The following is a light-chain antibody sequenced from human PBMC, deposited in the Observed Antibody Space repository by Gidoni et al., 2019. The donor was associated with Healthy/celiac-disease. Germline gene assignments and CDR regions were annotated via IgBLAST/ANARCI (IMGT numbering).Light chain of an antibody. CDR2: GAS. CDR3: QQYNNWPRT. CDR1: QSVSSN. Sequence: ELVMTPSPATLSVSPGESATLSCRASQSVSSNLAWYQQKPGQAPRLLIYGASTRATGIPARFSGSGSGTEFTLTISSLQSEDFAVYYCQQYNNWPRTFGQGTKVEIK. V-gene: IGKV3-15*01. J-gene: IGKJ1*01.